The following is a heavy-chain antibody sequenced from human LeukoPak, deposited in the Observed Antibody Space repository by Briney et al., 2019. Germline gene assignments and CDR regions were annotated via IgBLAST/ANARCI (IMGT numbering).Heavy chain of an antibody. CDR3: AGQAGSGANKYFDY. V-gene: IGHV4-59*11. CDR2: VYYSGST. Sequence: PSETLSLTCTVSGGSISSHYWTWIRQPPGKGLEWIGYVYYSGSTYYNPSLKSRVTISLDTSKNQFSLKLSSVTAADTAAYYCAGQAGSGANKYFDYWGQGAQVTVSS. D-gene: IGHD3-10*01. CDR1: GGSISSHY. J-gene: IGHJ4*02.